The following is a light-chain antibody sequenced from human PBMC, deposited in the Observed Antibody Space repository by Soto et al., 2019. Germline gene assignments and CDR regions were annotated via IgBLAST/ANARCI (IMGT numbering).Light chain of an antibody. J-gene: IGKJ1*01. CDR2: DAS. Sequence: DIQMTQSPSPLSASVGDRVTITCRASQTIRTRLAWYQQKPGKAPKLLIYDASTLDSGVPSRFSGSGSETDCTLTISGLQPDDFATYYCQQYTTFSRAFGQGTTVDI. V-gene: IGKV1-5*01. CDR3: QQYTTFSRA. CDR1: QTIRTR.